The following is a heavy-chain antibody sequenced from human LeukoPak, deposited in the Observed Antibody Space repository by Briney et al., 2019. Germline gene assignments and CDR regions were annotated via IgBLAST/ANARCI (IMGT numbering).Heavy chain of an antibody. Sequence: GGSLRLSCAASGFTFSSYAMSWVRQAPGKGLEWVSAISGSGGSTYYADSVKGRFPIYRDNSKNTLYLQMNSLRAEDTAVYYCAKGVAVTRRYYGMDVWGQGTTVTVSS. J-gene: IGHJ6*02. CDR3: AKGVAVTRRYYGMDV. V-gene: IGHV3-23*01. CDR2: ISGSGGST. D-gene: IGHD4-11*01. CDR1: GFTFSSYA.